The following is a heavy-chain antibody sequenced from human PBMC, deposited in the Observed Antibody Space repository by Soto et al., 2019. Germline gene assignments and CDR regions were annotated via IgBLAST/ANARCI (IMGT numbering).Heavy chain of an antibody. D-gene: IGHD6-13*01. V-gene: IGHV4-31*03. J-gene: IGHJ6*04. Sequence: SETLSLTCTVSGVSTSSSGYYWSWIRQHPGKGLEWIGDIHYSGSTYYNPSLKSRVTISLDASKNQFSLKLSSVTAADTAVYYCSTGSLYSSPEVWGKGTTVTVSS. CDR1: GVSTSSSGYY. CDR2: IHYSGST. CDR3: STGSLYSSPEV.